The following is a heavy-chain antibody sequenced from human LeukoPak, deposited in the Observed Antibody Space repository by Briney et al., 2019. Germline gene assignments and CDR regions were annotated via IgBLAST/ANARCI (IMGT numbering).Heavy chain of an antibody. CDR2: ISSSSSTI. CDR3: AREGHGDCNF. CDR1: GFTFSSYS. V-gene: IGHV3-48*01. Sequence: GGSLRLPCAASGFTFSSYSMNWVRQAPGKGLEWVSYISSSSSTIYYADSVKGRFTISRDNAKNSLYLQMNSLRAEDTAVYYCAREGHGDCNFWGQGTLVTVSS. J-gene: IGHJ4*02. D-gene: IGHD2-21*02.